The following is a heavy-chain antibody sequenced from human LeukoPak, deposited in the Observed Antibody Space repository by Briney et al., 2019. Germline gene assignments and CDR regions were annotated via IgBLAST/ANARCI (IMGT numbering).Heavy chain of an antibody. CDR1: GFTFSSYS. CDR3: AELGITMIGGV. V-gene: IGHV3-21*01. Sequence: GGSLRLSCAASGFTFSSYSMNWVRQAPGKGLEWVSSISSSSNCIYYADSVKGRFTISRDNAKNSLYLQMNSLRAEDTAVYYCAELGITMIGGVWGKGTTVTISS. J-gene: IGHJ6*04. D-gene: IGHD3-10*02. CDR2: ISSSSNCI.